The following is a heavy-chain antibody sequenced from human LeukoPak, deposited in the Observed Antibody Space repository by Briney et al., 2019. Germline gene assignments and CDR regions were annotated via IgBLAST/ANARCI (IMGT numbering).Heavy chain of an antibody. CDR2: INHSGST. CDR1: GGSFSGYY. V-gene: IGHV4-34*01. J-gene: IGHJ4*02. CDR3: ARSRDAFGGVVSIWLY. D-gene: IGHD5-24*01. Sequence: SETLSLTCAVYGGSFSGYYWSWIRQPPGKGLKWSGEINHSGSTNYNPSLKSRVTISLDTSRDQFSLRLSSVTAADTAVYYCARSRDAFGGVVSIWLYWGQGTLVTVSS.